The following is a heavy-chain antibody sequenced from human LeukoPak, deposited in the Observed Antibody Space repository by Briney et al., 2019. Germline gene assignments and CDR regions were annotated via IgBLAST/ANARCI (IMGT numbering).Heavy chain of an antibody. V-gene: IGHV4-4*07. Sequence: SETLSLTCTVSGGSISSYYWSWIRQPAGKGLGWIGRIYTSGSTNYNPSLKSRVTMSVDTSKNQFSLKLSSVTAADTAVYYCAKAYSSSWFPPPDAFDIWGQGTMVTVSS. J-gene: IGHJ3*02. D-gene: IGHD6-13*01. CDR3: AKAYSSSWFPPPDAFDI. CDR1: GGSISSYY. CDR2: IYTSGST.